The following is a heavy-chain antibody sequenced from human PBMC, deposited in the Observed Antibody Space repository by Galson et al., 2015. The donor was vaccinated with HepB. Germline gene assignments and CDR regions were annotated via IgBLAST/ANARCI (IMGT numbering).Heavy chain of an antibody. J-gene: IGHJ5*02. CDR1: GYSFTSYW. CDR2: IYPGDSDT. Sequence: QSGAEVKKPGESLKISCKGSGYSFTSYWIGWVRQMPGKGLEWMGIIYPGDSDTRYSPSFQGQVTISADKSISTAYLQWSSLKASDTAMYYCARQGSSGWYPYNWFDPWGQGTLVTVSS. V-gene: IGHV5-51*01. D-gene: IGHD6-19*01. CDR3: ARQGSSGWYPYNWFDP.